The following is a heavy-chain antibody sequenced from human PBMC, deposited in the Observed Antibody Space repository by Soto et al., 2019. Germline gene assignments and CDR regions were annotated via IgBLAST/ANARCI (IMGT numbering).Heavy chain of an antibody. CDR1: GGSFSGYY. D-gene: IGHD3-16*02. J-gene: IGHJ6*02. Sequence: PSETLSLTCAVYGGSFSGYYWSWIRQPPGKGLEWIGEINHSGSTNYNPSLKSRVTISVDTSKNQFSLKLSSVTAADTAVYYCARGPLAGYYDYVWGSYRPSYGMDVWGQGTTVTVS. CDR2: INHSGST. V-gene: IGHV4-34*01. CDR3: ARGPLAGYYDYVWGSYRPSYGMDV.